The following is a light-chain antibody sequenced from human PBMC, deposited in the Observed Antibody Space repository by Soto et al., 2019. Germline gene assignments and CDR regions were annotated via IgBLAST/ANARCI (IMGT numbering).Light chain of an antibody. CDR2: DVT. V-gene: IGLV2-14*01. CDR3: SSYTSSSTRV. Sequence: QSALAQPASVSGSPGQSITISCTGTSSDVGGYIYVSWYQQHPGKAPKLMIYDVTSRPSGVSYRFSGSKSGNTASLTISGLQAEDGADYYCSSYTSSSTRVFGTGTKVTVL. CDR1: SSDVGGYIY. J-gene: IGLJ1*01.